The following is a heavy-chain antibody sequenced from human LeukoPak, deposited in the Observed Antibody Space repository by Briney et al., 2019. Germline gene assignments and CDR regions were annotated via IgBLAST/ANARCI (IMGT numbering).Heavy chain of an antibody. V-gene: IGHV1-46*01. CDR1: GYTFTSNY. J-gene: IGHJ4*02. CDR2: IYPRDGST. Sequence: ASVKVSCKASGYTFTSNYIHWVRQAPGQGLEWMGMIYPRDGSTSYAQKFQGRVTVTRDTSTSTVHMELSGLRSEDTAVYYCAKVGPSDYGDFVPDYWGQGTLVTVSS. D-gene: IGHD4-17*01. CDR3: AKVGPSDYGDFVPDY.